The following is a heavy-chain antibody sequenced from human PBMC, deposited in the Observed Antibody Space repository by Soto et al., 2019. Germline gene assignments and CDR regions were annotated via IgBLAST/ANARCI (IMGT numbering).Heavy chain of an antibody. J-gene: IGHJ4*02. CDR1: GYTFTSYD. CDR3: ARGRGGSYWVRHYYFDY. D-gene: IGHD1-26*01. Sequence: ASVKVSCKASGYTFTSYDINWVRQATGQGLEWMGWMNPNSGNTGYAQKFQGRVTMTRNTSISTAYMELSSLRSEDTAVYYCARGRGGSYWVRHYYFDYWGQGTLVTVSS. V-gene: IGHV1-8*01. CDR2: MNPNSGNT.